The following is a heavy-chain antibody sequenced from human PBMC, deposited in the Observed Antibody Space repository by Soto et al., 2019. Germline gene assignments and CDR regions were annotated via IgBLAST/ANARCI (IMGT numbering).Heavy chain of an antibody. CDR1: GFTFSSYA. D-gene: IGHD6-13*01. CDR2: ISGSGGST. J-gene: IGHJ6*03. V-gene: IGHV3-23*01. Sequence: GGSLRLSCAASGFTFSSYAMSWVRQAPGKGLEWVSAISGSGGSTYYADSVKGRFTISRDNSKNTLYLQMNSLRAEDTAVYYCAKFSQQLVAKAYYYYYYMDVWGKGTTVTVSS. CDR3: AKFSQQLVAKAYYYYYYMDV.